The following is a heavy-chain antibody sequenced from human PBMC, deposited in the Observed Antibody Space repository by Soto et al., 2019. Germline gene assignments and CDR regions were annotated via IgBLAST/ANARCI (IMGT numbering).Heavy chain of an antibody. CDR1: GGSFSRYH. V-gene: IGHV4-34*01. CDR2: IHHDGGT. D-gene: IGHD3-10*01. CDR3: ARGYGEEWPTSDF. Sequence: QVQLQQWGAGLLKPSETLSLTCTVYGGSFSRYHWNWIRQAPGKGLEWIGEIHHDGGTNYSPSLERRVTISVDTSKNEFSLKLSSVTAADTGVYYCARGYGEEWPTSDFWGQGTLVTVSS. J-gene: IGHJ4*02.